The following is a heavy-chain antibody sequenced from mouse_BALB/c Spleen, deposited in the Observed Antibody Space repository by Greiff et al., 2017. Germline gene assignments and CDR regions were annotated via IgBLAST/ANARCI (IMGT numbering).Heavy chain of an antibody. CDR1: GFTFSSYT. D-gene: IGHD2-10*02. V-gene: IGHV5-6-4*01. CDR3: TRDKYGNYYGAWFAY. Sequence: EVQGVESGGGLVKPGGSLKLSCAASGFTFSSYTMSWVRQTPEKRLEWVATISSGGSYTYYPDSVKGRFTISRDNAKNTLYLQMSSLKSEDTAMYYCTRDKYGNYYGAWFAYWGQGTLVTVSA. J-gene: IGHJ3*01. CDR2: ISSGGSYT.